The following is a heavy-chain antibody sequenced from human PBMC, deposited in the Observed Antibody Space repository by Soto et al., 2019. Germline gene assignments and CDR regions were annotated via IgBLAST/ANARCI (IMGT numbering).Heavy chain of an antibody. Sequence: QVQLVQSGTEAKKPGASVKVSCRTSGYTFTSFYVHWVRQAPGQGLEWMGVINPSGGTTTFAQKFQGRVTMTRDTSTRTVYMELRSLRSEDTAVYFCTRGRADFDILSGYPDSWGQGTLVTFSS. CDR3: TRGRADFDILSGYPDS. CDR1: GYTFTSFY. V-gene: IGHV1-46*03. D-gene: IGHD3-9*01. CDR2: INPSGGTT. J-gene: IGHJ4*02.